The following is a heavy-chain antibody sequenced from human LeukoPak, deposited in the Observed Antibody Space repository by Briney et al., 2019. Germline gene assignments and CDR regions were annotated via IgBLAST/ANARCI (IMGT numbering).Heavy chain of an antibody. D-gene: IGHD4-17*01. V-gene: IGHV3-23*01. CDR1: GFTLSSYA. CDR2: ISDSGNT. CDR3: ANRDYDDAFDI. Sequence: PGGSLRLSCAASGFTLSSYAMSWVRQAPGKGLEWVSAISDSGNTYHADSVKGRFTISRDNSKNTLYLQMNSLRAEDTAVYYCANRDYDDAFDIWGQGTMVTVSS. J-gene: IGHJ3*02.